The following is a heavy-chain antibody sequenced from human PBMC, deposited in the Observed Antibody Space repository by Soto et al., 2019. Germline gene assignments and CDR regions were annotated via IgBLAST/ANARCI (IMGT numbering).Heavy chain of an antibody. Sequence: EVQLVESGGGLVQPGGSLKLSCAASGCTFSGSAMHWVRQASGKGLEWVGRIRSKANSYATAYAASVKGRFTISRDDSKNTAYLQMNSLKTEDTAVYYCTRTSGSYSWEFWFDRWGQGTLVTVSS. V-gene: IGHV3-73*02. CDR3: TRTSGSYSWEFWFDR. D-gene: IGHD1-26*01. J-gene: IGHJ5*02. CDR2: IRSKANSYAT. CDR1: GCTFSGSA.